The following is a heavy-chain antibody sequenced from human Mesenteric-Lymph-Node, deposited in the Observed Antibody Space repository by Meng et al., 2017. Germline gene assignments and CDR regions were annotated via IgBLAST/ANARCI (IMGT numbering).Heavy chain of an antibody. J-gene: IGHJ4*02. Sequence: LQGSGPGLVNPSGTLSLACGVSGVSISSNIRWTWVRQPPGKGLEWIGDIDDSGSTNYNPSLNSRISISLDKSKNHFSLKVNSVTAADTAVYYCARGKQDAWELLAYWGQGALVTVSS. D-gene: IGHD1-26*01. V-gene: IGHV4-4*02. CDR2: IDDSGST. CDR1: GVSISSNIR. CDR3: ARGKQDAWELLAY.